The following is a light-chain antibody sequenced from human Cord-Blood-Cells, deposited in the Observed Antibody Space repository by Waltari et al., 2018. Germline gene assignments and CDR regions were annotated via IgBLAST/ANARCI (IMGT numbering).Light chain of an antibody. CDR1: SPAVGGCGS. Sequence: ALTQPAPVSGSPGQSITLPCTGNSPAVGGCGSVSWYQQHPGKAPKLMCYDVSNRPSGVSNRFSGAKSRNTASLTISGLQAGGEADYYCSSYTSSSTYVFGTGTKVTVL. J-gene: IGLJ1*01. V-gene: IGLV2-14*01. CDR2: DVS. CDR3: SSYTSSSTYV.